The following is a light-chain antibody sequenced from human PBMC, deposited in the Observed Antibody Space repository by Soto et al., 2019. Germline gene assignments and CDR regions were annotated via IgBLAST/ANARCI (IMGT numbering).Light chain of an antibody. CDR3: QQYGSSGT. J-gene: IGKJ1*01. CDR2: GAS. Sequence: EIALTQSRGSLCVSTGESASISGLASQSVSNNYLAWYQQKPGQAPRRLIYGASNRATGIPDRFSGSGSGTDLTLTISRLEPEEFAVYYCQQYGSSGTFGQGTKVDIK. CDR1: QSVSNNY. V-gene: IGKV3-20*01.